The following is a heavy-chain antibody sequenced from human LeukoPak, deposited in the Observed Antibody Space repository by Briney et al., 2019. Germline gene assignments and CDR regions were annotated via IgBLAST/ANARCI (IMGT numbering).Heavy chain of an antibody. CDR2: INSDGSST. Sequence: GGSMRLSCAASGFTFSSYWMHWVRQAPGKGLVWVSRINSDGSSTSYADSVKGRFTISRDNAKNTLYLQMNSLRAEDTAVYYCARALGYYDSSGYYGAYYYYMDVWGKGTTVTVSS. CDR3: ARALGYYDSSGYYGAYYYYMDV. J-gene: IGHJ6*03. CDR1: GFTFSSYW. D-gene: IGHD3-22*01. V-gene: IGHV3-74*01.